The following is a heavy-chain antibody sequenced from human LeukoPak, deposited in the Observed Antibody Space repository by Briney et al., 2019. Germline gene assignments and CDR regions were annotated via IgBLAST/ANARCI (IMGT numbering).Heavy chain of an antibody. J-gene: IGHJ6*03. CDR3: AKGSALHSTFYYYYMDV. Sequence: GGSLRLSCAASGFTFSSYAMSWVRQAPGKGLEWVSSISGRGGSTDYADSVKGRFTISRDNSKNTLYLQMNSLRAEDTAVYYCAKGSALHSTFYYYYMDVWGKGTTVTVSS. CDR1: GFTFSSYA. CDR2: ISGRGGST. V-gene: IGHV3-23*01. D-gene: IGHD2-2*01.